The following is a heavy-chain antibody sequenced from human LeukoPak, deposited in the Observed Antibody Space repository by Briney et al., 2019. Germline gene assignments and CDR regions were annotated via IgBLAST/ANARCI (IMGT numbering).Heavy chain of an antibody. V-gene: IGHV3-74*01. CDR2: ISSDGTDI. CDR3: AIKAAGTARVGNYYFDY. D-gene: IGHD6-13*01. CDR1: GFTFSSYW. J-gene: IGHJ4*02. Sequence: GGSLRLSCAASGFTFSSYWMHWVRHAPGKGLVWVSRISSDGTDIRYADSVKGRFTISRDNAKNTVDLQMNTLRAEDTAVYYCAIKAAGTARVGNYYFDYWGQGTLVTVSS.